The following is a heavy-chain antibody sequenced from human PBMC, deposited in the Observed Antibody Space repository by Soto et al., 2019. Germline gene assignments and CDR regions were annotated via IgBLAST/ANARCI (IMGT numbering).Heavy chain of an antibody. CDR3: ARPGNYGSGSYLYYLDY. D-gene: IGHD3-10*01. J-gene: IGHJ4*02. Sequence: SETLSLTCTVSGGSISSSSYYWGWIRQPPGKGLEWIGSIYYSGSTYYNPSLKGRVTISVDTSKNQFSLKLSSVTAADTAVYYCARPGNYGSGSYLYYLDYWGQGTLVTVS. CDR2: IYYSGST. V-gene: IGHV4-39*01. CDR1: GGSISSSSYY.